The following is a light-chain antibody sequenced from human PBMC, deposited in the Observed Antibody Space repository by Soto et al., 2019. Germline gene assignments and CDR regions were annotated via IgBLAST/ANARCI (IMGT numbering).Light chain of an antibody. CDR1: HIFLYSSNNKDY. J-gene: IGKJ3*01. CDR2: WAS. V-gene: IGKV4-1*01. CDR3: QQYYRIPFT. Sequence: DIVMTQSPDSLAVSLGERATMKFKSSHIFLYSSNNKDYLAWYQQKPGQPPKLLIYWASTRESGVPDRFSGSGSGTDFTLTISSLQAEDVAVYYCQQYYRIPFTFGPGTKVDIK.